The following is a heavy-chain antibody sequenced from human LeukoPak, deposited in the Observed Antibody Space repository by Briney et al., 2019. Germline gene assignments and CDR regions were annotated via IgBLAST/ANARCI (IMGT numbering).Heavy chain of an antibody. CDR2: IKQDGSEK. CDR3: ARVINIGGVRGPPVD. Sequence: QPGGSLRLSCEVSGFTFNRHWMIWVRQAPGKGLEWVANIKQDGSEKHCVGSVKGRFTISRDNAKNSLYLQMTSLRADDTAVYYCARVINIGGVRGPPVDWGQGTLVIVSS. CDR1: GFTFNRHW. D-gene: IGHD3-10*01. J-gene: IGHJ4*02. V-gene: IGHV3-7*05.